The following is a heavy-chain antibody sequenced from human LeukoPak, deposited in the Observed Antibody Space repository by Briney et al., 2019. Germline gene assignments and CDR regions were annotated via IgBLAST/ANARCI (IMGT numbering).Heavy chain of an antibody. V-gene: IGHV3-21*06. Sequence: PGGSLRLSCTASGLTFSTSGFNWVRQAPGKGLEWVSSITSTSSYMYYADSVKGRFTISRDNAKNSLYLQMNSLRAEDTAVHYCARDCGGDCYLDYWGQGTLVTVSS. D-gene: IGHD2-21*02. CDR1: GLTFSTSG. CDR2: ITSTSSYM. J-gene: IGHJ4*02. CDR3: ARDCGGDCYLDY.